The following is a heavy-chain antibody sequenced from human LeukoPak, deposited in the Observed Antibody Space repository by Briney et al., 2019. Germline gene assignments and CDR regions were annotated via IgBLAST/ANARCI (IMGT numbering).Heavy chain of an antibody. Sequence: SETLSLTCAVYGGSFSGYYWSWIRQPPVKGLEWIGEINHSGSTNYNPSLKSRVTISVDTSKNQFSLKLSSVTAADTAVYYCARGGRYFDSYFDYWGQGTLVTVSS. J-gene: IGHJ4*02. CDR3: ARGGRYFDSYFDY. CDR1: GGSFSGYY. V-gene: IGHV4-34*01. CDR2: INHSGST. D-gene: IGHD3-9*01.